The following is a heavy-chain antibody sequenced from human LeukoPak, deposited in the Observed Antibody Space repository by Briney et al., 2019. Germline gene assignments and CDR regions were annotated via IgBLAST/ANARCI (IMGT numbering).Heavy chain of an antibody. V-gene: IGHV1-2*02. Sequence: ASVKVSCKASGGTFSSYAISWVRQAPGQGLEWMGWINPNSGGTNYAQKFQGRVTMTRDTSISTAYMELSRLRSDDTAVYYCARVHDDFYYYYMDVWGKGTTVTVSS. J-gene: IGHJ6*03. D-gene: IGHD3-3*01. CDR1: GGTFSSYA. CDR2: INPNSGGT. CDR3: ARVHDDFYYYYMDV.